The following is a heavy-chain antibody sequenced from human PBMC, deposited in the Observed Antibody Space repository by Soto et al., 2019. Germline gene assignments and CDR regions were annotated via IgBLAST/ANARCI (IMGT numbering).Heavy chain of an antibody. J-gene: IGHJ6*02. Sequence: VSGPTLVNPTQTLTLTCTFSGFSLSTSGMCVSWIRQPPGKALEWLARIDWDDDKYYSTSLKTRLTISKDTSKNQVVLTMTNMDPVDTATYYCARIPLKDPSCSGGSCPWYYGMDVWGQGTTVTVSS. CDR1: GFSLSTSGMC. CDR2: IDWDDDK. CDR3: ARIPLKDPSCSGGSCPWYYGMDV. V-gene: IGHV2-70*11. D-gene: IGHD2-15*01.